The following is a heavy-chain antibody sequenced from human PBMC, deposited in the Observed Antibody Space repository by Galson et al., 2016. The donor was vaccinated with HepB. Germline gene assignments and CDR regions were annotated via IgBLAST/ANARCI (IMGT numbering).Heavy chain of an antibody. D-gene: IGHD3-16*02. Sequence: SVKVSCKASGFAYYGISWVRQAPGHGLEWMGWVSVYSGEAEYSEKVEGRVTITTDSSTTTVYLELRNLTTDDAAVYFCHGWGNYRYYKMDFWGQGTPVTVSS. CDR2: VSVYSGEA. CDR1: GFAYYG. CDR3: HGWGNYRYYKMDF. J-gene: IGHJ4*02. V-gene: IGHV1-18*04.